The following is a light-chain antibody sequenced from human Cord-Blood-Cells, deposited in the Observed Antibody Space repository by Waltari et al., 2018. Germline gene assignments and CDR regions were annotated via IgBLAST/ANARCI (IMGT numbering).Light chain of an antibody. CDR3: CSYAGSYTLV. CDR1: SSAVGGYNN. V-gene: IGLV2-11*01. CDR2: DVS. Sequence: QSALTQPRSVYGSPGLSVTISCTGTSSAVGGYNNVSWYQQHPGTAPTLMIYDVSKRPSGVPDRFSASKSGNTASLTISGLHAEDEADYYCCSYAGSYTLVFGTGTKVTVL. J-gene: IGLJ1*01.